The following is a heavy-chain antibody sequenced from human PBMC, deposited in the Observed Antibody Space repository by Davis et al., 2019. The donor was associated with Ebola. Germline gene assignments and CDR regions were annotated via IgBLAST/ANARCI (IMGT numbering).Heavy chain of an antibody. V-gene: IGHV4-59*08. CDR2: IYYSGST. D-gene: IGHD5-18*01. J-gene: IGHJ3*02. Sequence: PSETLSLTCTVSGGSISSYYWSWIRQPPGKGLEWIGYIYYSGSTYYNPSLKSRVTISVDTSKNQFSLKLSSVTAADTAVYYCARSGYRGAFDIWGQGTMVTVSS. CDR1: GGSISSYY. CDR3: ARSGYRGAFDI.